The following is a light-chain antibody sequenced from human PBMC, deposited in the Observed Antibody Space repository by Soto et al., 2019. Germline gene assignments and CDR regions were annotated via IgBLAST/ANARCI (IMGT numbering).Light chain of an antibody. J-gene: IGLJ2*01. CDR2: STT. Sequence: QAVVTQEPSFSVSPGGTVTLTCGLSSGSVSTSNYPSWHQQTPGQAPRTLIYSTTTRSSGVPDRFSGSILGNRAALTITGDQADDESDYYCVLYMGSGISVFGGGTKLTVL. V-gene: IGLV8-61*01. CDR1: SGSVSTSNY. CDR3: VLYMGSGISV.